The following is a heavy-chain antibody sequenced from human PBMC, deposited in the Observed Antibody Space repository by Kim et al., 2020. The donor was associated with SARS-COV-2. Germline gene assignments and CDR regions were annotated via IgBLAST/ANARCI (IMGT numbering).Heavy chain of an antibody. CDR2: ISGDTT. Sequence: GGSLRLSCTASGLSFRCYAMSWVRQAPGKGLEWVSAISGDTTYYEDSVKGRFTISNDNSKNTMYLQMNSLRAEDTALYYCGKPWYCGPNDYWGQGTLVTVSS. V-gene: IGHV3-23*01. CDR1: GLSFRCYA. CDR3: GKPWYCGPNDY. D-gene: IGHD2-8*02. J-gene: IGHJ4*02.